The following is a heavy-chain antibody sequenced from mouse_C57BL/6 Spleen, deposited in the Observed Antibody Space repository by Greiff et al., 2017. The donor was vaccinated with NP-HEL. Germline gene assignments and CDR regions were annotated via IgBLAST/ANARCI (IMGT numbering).Heavy chain of an antibody. CDR1: GYTFTDYY. CDR2: IYPGSGNT. V-gene: IGHV1-76*01. CDR3: ARSPDDYDGGWFAY. J-gene: IGHJ3*01. D-gene: IGHD2-4*01. Sequence: VQLQQSGAELVRPGASVKLSCKASGYTFTDYYINWVKQRPGQGLEWIARIYPGSGNTYYNEKFKGKATLTAEKSSSTAYMQLSSLPSEDSAVYFCARSPDDYDGGWFAYWGQGTLVTVSA.